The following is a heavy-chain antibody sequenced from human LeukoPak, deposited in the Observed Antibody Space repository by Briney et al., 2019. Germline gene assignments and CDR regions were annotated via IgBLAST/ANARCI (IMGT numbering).Heavy chain of an antibody. D-gene: IGHD5-24*01. CDR2: ISYSGIT. Sequence: PSQTLPLTCTVSGGSISSVGYYWSWIRQHPGKGLEWIGYISYSGITYYNPSLKSRLTISVDTSKNQFSLTLSSVTAADTAVYYCASAFNYHFDYWGQGTLVPVSS. CDR3: ASAFNYHFDY. J-gene: IGHJ4*02. CDR1: GGSISSVGYY. V-gene: IGHV4-31*03.